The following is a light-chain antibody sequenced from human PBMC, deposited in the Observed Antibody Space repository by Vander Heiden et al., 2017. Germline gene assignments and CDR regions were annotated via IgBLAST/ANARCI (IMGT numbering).Light chain of an antibody. CDR3: SSYTISRTWV. J-gene: IGLJ3*02. CDR2: DVS. Sequence: QYALTQPAYVSAAPGQSITIPCTGTSSDVGAYYFVSWYQQHPGKAPKLMIYDVSNPPAVFSIRVSVSKSGNTASLTISWLHAEDEADYSCSSYTISRTWVFGGGTKLTVL. V-gene: IGLV2-14*03. CDR1: SSDVGAYYF.